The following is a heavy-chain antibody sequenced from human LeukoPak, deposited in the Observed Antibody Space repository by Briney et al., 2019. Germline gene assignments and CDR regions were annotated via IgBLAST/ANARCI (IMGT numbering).Heavy chain of an antibody. D-gene: IGHD6-13*01. V-gene: IGHV5-51*01. CDR2: IYPGDSDP. CDR3: VRHGLGSSWFGFDY. CDR1: GYTFTTYW. Sequence: NSGESLKISCKGSGYTFTTYWIGWVRQMPGKGLEWMGIIYPGDSDPRYSPSFQGQVTISADKSISTAYLQWSSLKASDSAMYYYVRHGLGSSWFGFDYWGQGTLVTVSS. J-gene: IGHJ4*02.